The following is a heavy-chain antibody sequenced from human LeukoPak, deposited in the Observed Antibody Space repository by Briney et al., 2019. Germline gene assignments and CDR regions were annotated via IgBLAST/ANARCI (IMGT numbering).Heavy chain of an antibody. Sequence: PSDTLSLTCTVSGGSISSSSYYWGWIRQPPGKGLEWIGSIYYSGSTYYNPSLKSRVTISVDTSKNQFSLKLSSVTAADTAVYYCARIAVAGHGWFGYMDVWGKGTSVTVS. CDR2: IYYSGST. D-gene: IGHD6-19*01. CDR3: ARIAVAGHGWFGYMDV. J-gene: IGHJ6*03. CDR1: GGSISSSSYY. V-gene: IGHV4-39*01.